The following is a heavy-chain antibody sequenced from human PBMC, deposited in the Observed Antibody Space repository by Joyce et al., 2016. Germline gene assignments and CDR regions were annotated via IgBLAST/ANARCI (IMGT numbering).Heavy chain of an antibody. J-gene: IGHJ4*02. CDR3: ARVGSSWSFGY. CDR1: GDSIGTYY. Sequence: QVQLQESGPGLVQPSETLSLTCTVSGDSIGTYYWNWIRQPPGKGLEWIGYIFYTGSTNHNPALKSRVTMSVDMSKNQFSLNLNSVTAADTAVYYCARVGSSWSFGYWGQGTLVTVSS. CDR2: IFYTGST. D-gene: IGHD6-13*01. V-gene: IGHV4-59*01.